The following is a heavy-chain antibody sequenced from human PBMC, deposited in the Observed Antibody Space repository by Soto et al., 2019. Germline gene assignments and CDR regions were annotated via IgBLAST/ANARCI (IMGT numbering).Heavy chain of an antibody. Sequence: GGSLSLSCAASGFTFSSYAMHWVRQAPGKGLEWVAVISYDGSNKYFADSVRGRFTISRDNARNSLYLQMTSLRDEDTAVYYCARETPSFDSWGQGTLVTVS. D-gene: IGHD2-15*01. CDR3: ARETPSFDS. J-gene: IGHJ4*02. CDR1: GFTFSSYA. CDR2: ISYDGSNK. V-gene: IGHV3-30-3*01.